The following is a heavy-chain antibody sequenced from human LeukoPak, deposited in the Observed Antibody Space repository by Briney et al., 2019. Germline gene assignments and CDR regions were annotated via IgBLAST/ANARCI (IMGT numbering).Heavy chain of an antibody. CDR2: IYSDNT. D-gene: IGHD3-22*01. J-gene: IGHJ5*02. CDR3: AKALYDSPLAGDP. Sequence: GGSLRLSCTVSGFTVSSNSMSWVRQAPGKGLEWVSFIYSDNTHYSDSVKGRFTISRDNSKNMLFLQMNSLRVEDTAIYYCAKALYDSPLAGDPWGQGTLVTVSS. V-gene: IGHV3-53*01. CDR1: GFTVSSNS.